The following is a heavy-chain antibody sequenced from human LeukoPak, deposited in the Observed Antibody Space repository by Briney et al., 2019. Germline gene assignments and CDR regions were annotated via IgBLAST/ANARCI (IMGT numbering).Heavy chain of an antibody. V-gene: IGHV3-11*01. CDR3: AREGWARGIDYYGMDV. D-gene: IGHD3-10*01. CDR1: GFTFSNYA. Sequence: PGGSLRLSCAVSGFTFSNYAISWVRQAPGKGLEWVSYITSSGTIINYADSVKGRFTISRDNAKNSLYLQMNSLRAEDTAVYYCAREGWARGIDYYGMDVWGQGTTVTVSS. J-gene: IGHJ6*02. CDR2: ITSSGTII.